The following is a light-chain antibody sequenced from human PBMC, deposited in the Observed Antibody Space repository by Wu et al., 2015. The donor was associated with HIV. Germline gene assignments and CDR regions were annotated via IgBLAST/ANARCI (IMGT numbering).Light chain of an antibody. CDR1: RNINNN. V-gene: IGKV3-15*01. CDR3: QQYXTWPPIT. CDR2: GAS. J-gene: IGKJ4*01. Sequence: EIVMTQSPGTLSVSPGERATLSCRASRNINNNLAWYQQKPGQAPRLLIFGASTRAAGIPARISGSGSGTEFTLSISSMQSDDFAVYYCQQYXTWPPITFGGGTKVEVK.